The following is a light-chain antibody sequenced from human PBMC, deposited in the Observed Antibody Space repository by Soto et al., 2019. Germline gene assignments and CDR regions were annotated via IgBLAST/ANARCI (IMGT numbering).Light chain of an antibody. CDR3: SSYTTLSTYV. CDR1: SRDVGGYNY. J-gene: IGLJ1*01. CDR2: DVR. Sequence: QSALTRAAYVSSSPGQSITIFCTRTSRDVGGYNYVSWYQQHPGKAPKLMIYDVRNRPSGVSNRFSGSKSVNTASLTISGLQAEDEADYYCSSYTTLSTYVFGPGTKVTVL. V-gene: IGLV2-14*01.